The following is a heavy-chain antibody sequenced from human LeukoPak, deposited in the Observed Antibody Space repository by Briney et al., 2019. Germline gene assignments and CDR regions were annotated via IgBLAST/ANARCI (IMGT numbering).Heavy chain of an antibody. CDR2: IKQDGSKK. Sequence: GGSLRLSCAASGFTFSSYSMNWVRQAPGKGLEWVANIKQDGSKKSYVDSVKGRFTISRDNAKNSLYLQMNSLRAEDTAMYYCTRVGYIDEGIDYWGQGTLVTVSS. J-gene: IGHJ4*02. CDR1: GFTFSSYS. D-gene: IGHD5-24*01. CDR3: TRVGYIDEGIDY. V-gene: IGHV3-7*04.